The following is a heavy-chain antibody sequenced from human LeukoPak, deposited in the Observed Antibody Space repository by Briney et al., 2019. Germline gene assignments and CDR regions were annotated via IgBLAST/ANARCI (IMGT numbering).Heavy chain of an antibody. CDR3: ARGSYDSSGYYFFLADDAFDI. Sequence: GGSLRLSCAASGFTFSSYSMNWVRQAPGKGLEWVSSISSSSSYIYYADSVKGRFTISRDNAKNSLYLQMNSLRAEDTAVYYCARGSYDSSGYYFFLADDAFDIWGQGTMVTASS. CDR2: ISSSSSYI. V-gene: IGHV3-21*01. CDR1: GFTFSSYS. J-gene: IGHJ3*02. D-gene: IGHD3-22*01.